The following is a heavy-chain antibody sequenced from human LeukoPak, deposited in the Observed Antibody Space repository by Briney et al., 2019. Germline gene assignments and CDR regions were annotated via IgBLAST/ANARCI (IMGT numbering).Heavy chain of an antibody. D-gene: IGHD4-17*01. J-gene: IGHJ4*02. V-gene: IGHV4-59*01. CDR1: GGSISSYY. Sequence: SETLSLTCTVSGGSISSYYWSWIRQPPGKGLEWIGYIYYTGSTKYNPSLKSRVTISIDTSKNQFSLNLSSVTAADTAVYYCARATYGDLPYDSWGQGTLVTVSS. CDR2: IYYTGST. CDR3: ARATYGDLPYDS.